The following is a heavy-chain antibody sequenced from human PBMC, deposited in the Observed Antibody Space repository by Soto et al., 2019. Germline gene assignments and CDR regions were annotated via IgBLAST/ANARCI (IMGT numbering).Heavy chain of an antibody. V-gene: IGHV3-15*01. CDR1: GFTFSNAW. CDR3: AKGRSATGFHH. J-gene: IGHJ1*01. CDR2: IKSKTDGGTT. Sequence: GGSLRLSCTASGFTFSNAWMSWVRQAPGKGLEWVGRIKSKTDGGTTDYAALVKGRFTISRDDSKNTLYLQMNSLKTEDTAVYYCAKGRSATGFHHWGQGTLVTVSS.